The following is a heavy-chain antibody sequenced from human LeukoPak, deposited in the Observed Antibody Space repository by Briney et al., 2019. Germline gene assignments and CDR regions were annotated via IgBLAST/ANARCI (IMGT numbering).Heavy chain of an antibody. CDR3: TRDENDDITSEDMQE. Sequence: GGSPRLSCTGSGFTFGNYAISWVRQAPGKGLEWVGFIRSKTYGETTEYGTSVKGRFTISRDDSKSIAYLEMNGLRIEDTAIYYCTRDENDDITSEDMQEWGQGTLVIVSA. V-gene: IGHV3-49*04. J-gene: IGHJ1*01. CDR1: GFTFGNYA. D-gene: IGHD1-14*01. CDR2: IRSKTYGETT.